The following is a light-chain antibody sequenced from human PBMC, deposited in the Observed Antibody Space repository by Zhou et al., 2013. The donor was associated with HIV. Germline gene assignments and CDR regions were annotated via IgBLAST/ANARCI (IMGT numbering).Light chain of an antibody. V-gene: IGKV2-28*01. CDR1: QSLLHSNGYNY. Sequence: DIVMTQTPLSLSVTPGQPASISCRSSQSLLHSNGYNYLDWYLQKPGQSPRLLIYSGSNRASGVPDRFSGSGSGTDFTLKISRVEAEDVGVYYCMQALQTPTFGQGTKVEIK. J-gene: IGKJ1*01. CDR3: MQALQTPT. CDR2: SGS.